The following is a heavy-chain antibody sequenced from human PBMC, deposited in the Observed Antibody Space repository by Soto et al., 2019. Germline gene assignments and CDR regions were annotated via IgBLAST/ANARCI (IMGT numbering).Heavy chain of an antibody. Sequence: GGSLRLSCSVSGFDFSRHHMHWVRQAPGKGLEWVAIISSDGINTNYADSVKGRFTISRDNSKNTAYLQMDSLRSEDTALYYCARDWTGYVGAYFPDYWGQGTVVTVSS. D-gene: IGHD4-17*01. CDR2: ISSDGINT. CDR1: GFDFSRHH. J-gene: IGHJ4*02. CDR3: ARDWTGYVGAYFPDY. V-gene: IGHV3-30-3*01.